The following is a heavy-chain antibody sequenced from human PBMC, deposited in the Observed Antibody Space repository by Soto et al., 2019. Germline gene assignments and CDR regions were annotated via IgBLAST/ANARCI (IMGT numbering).Heavy chain of an antibody. CDR2: INPNSGGT. CDR1: GYTFTGYY. CDR3: ARDRAPGDDILTGYSFNYFDY. Sequence: GASVKVSCKASGYTFTGYYMHWVRQAPGQGLEWMGWINPNSGGTNYAQKFQGWVTMTRDTSISTVYMELSSLRSEDTAVYYCARDRAPGDDILTGYSFNYFDYWGQGTLVTVSS. J-gene: IGHJ4*02. V-gene: IGHV1-2*04. D-gene: IGHD3-9*01.